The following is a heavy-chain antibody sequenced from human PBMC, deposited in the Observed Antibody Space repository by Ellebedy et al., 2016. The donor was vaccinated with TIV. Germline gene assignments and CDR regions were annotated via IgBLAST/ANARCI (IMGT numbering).Heavy chain of an antibody. CDR2: IYPGDSAT. CDR1: GYTFTSFW. D-gene: IGHD6-6*01. V-gene: IGHV5-51*01. Sequence: GESLKISCKGSGYTFTSFWIAWVRLMPGKGLEWMGIIYPGDSATRYSPSLQGQVTISAAKSISTAYLQWSSLRASDTAIYYCARQDRPEAAPFEYWGQGTLVTVSS. CDR3: ARQDRPEAAPFEY. J-gene: IGHJ4*02.